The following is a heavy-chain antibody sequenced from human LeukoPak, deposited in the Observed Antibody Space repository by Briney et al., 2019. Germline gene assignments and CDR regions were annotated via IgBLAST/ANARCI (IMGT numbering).Heavy chain of an antibody. J-gene: IGHJ4*02. CDR3: ARDPNDYGDPYFDY. Sequence: GGSLRLSCAASGFTFSTHEMAWVRQAPGKGLEWVSHINSTGSTIYYADSVKGRFTISRDNAKNSVYLQMNSLRAEDTAVYYCARDPNDYGDPYFDYWGQGTLVTVSS. D-gene: IGHD4-17*01. V-gene: IGHV3-48*03. CDR1: GFTFSTHE. CDR2: INSTGSTI.